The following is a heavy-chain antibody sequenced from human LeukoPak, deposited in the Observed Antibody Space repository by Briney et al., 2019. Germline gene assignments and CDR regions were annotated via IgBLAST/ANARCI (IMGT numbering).Heavy chain of an antibody. J-gene: IGHJ4*02. V-gene: IGHV4-34*01. Sequence: PSETLSLTCAVYGVSFSGYYWSWIRQPPGKGLEWIGEINHSGSTNYNPSLKSRVTISVDTSKNQFSLKLSSVTAADTAVYYCARVGLWLKRYFDYWGQGTLVTVSS. CDR2: INHSGST. D-gene: IGHD3-10*01. CDR3: ARVGLWLKRYFDY. CDR1: GVSFSGYY.